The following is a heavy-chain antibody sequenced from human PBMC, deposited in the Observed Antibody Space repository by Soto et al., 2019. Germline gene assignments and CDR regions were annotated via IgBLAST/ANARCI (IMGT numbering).Heavy chain of an antibody. D-gene: IGHD2-15*01. V-gene: IGHV3-30*18. Sequence: GGSLRLSCAASGFTFSSYGMHWVRQAPGNGLELVAVISYDGSNKYYADSVKGRFSFSRDNSKNTLYLQMNSLRADDTAVYYCAKGGRRVVAATSGYWGQGTLVTVSS. CDR3: AKGGRRVVAATSGY. J-gene: IGHJ4*02. CDR1: GFTFSSYG. CDR2: ISYDGSNK.